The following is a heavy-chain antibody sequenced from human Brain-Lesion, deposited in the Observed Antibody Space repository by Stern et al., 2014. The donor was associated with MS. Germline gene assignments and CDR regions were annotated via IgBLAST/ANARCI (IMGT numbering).Heavy chain of an antibody. CDR2: FDPEDGEK. CDR3: ATLSPGAGGNYCRHFDY. D-gene: IGHD1-26*01. Sequence: QVQLGQSGAEVKKPGASVKVSCAVSGYTLTELSMHWVRQAPRKGLEWMGGFDPEDGEKIYAQKFQGRGPMNADPSTDKAHRATSSLRSEDTAVYYCATLSPGAGGNYCRHFDYWGQGTLVTVSS. CDR1: GYTLTELS. V-gene: IGHV1-24*01. J-gene: IGHJ4*02.